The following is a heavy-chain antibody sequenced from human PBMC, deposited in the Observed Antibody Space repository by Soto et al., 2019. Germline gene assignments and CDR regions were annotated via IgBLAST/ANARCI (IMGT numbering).Heavy chain of an antibody. CDR2: IYYSGST. D-gene: IGHD6-13*01. Sequence: SETLSLTCTVSGGSISSYYWSWIRQPPGKGLEWIGYIYYSGSTNYNPSLKSRVTISRDNSKNTLYLQMNSLGAEDTAVYYCARDFFDSSSWYYYYYYGMDVWGQGTTVTVSS. CDR3: ARDFFDSSSWYYYYYYGMDV. J-gene: IGHJ6*02. CDR1: GGSISSYY. V-gene: IGHV4-59*01.